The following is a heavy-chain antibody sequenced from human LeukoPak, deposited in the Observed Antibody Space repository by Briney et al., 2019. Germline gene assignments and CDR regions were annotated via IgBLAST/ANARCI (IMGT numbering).Heavy chain of an antibody. D-gene: IGHD6-19*01. Sequence: GGSLRLSCAASGFTVSSNHMNWVRQAPGMGLEWVSVIFSGGDTSYADSVKGRFTISRDSSKNTLFLQMNSLTPEDTAVYYCMRQGLGGAGRWGQGTLVTVSS. V-gene: IGHV3-66*02. CDR2: IFSGGDT. CDR3: MRQGLGGAGR. CDR1: GFTVSSNH. J-gene: IGHJ4*02.